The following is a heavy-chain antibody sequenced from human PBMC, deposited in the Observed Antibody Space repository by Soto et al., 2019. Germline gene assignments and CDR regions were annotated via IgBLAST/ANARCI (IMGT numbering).Heavy chain of an antibody. CDR2: ISYSGST. J-gene: IGHJ6*03. V-gene: IGHV4-59*12. CDR3: ARGPTETVVVVAAPGYYMDF. Sequence: SETLSLTCAVSGGSISPYYWSWIRQPPGKGLEWIGYISYSGSTNYNPSLKSRVTISVDTSKNQFSLKLSSVTAADTAVYYCARGPTETVVVVAAPGYYMDFWGKGTTVTVSS. D-gene: IGHD2-15*01. CDR1: GGSISPYY.